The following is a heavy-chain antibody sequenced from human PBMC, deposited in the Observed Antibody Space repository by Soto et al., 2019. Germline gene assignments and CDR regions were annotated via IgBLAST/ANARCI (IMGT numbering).Heavy chain of an antibody. J-gene: IGHJ3*02. CDR3: AREGGSSSHAFDI. CDR2: INSDGSST. Sequence: PGGSLRLSCAASGFTFSSYWMHWVRQAPGKGLVWVSRINSDGSSTSYADSVKGRFTISRDNAKNTLYLQMNSLRAEDTAVYYCAREGGSSSHAFDIWGQGTMVTVSS. V-gene: IGHV3-74*01. D-gene: IGHD6-13*01. CDR1: GFTFSSYW.